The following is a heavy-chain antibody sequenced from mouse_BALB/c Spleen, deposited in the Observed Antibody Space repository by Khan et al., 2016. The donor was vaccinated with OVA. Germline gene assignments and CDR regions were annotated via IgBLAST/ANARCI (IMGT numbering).Heavy chain of an antibody. Sequence: EVELVESGGGVVKPGGSLKLSCSASGFTFSSYGMSWVRQTPEKRLEWVATISSGGHYTFYPDSVKGRFTISRDNAKNTLYLQMSSLRSEDTAMYYCARRLVDYYSMDYWGQGTSVTVSS. CDR3: ARRLVDYYSMDY. V-gene: IGHV5-9-3*01. D-gene: IGHD2-2*01. J-gene: IGHJ4*01. CDR1: GFTFSSYG. CDR2: ISSGGHYT.